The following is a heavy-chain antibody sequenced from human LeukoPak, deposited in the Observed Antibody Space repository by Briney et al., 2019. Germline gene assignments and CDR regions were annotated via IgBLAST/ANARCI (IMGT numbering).Heavy chain of an antibody. D-gene: IGHD2-2*01. CDR1: GFTFSSYA. Sequence: GRSLRLSCAASGFTFSSYAMHWVRQAPGKGLEWVAVISYDGSNKYYADSVKGRFTISRDNSKNTLYLQMNSLRAEDTAVYYCASLVVPAAMGAFDIWGQGTMVTVSS. J-gene: IGHJ3*02. CDR3: ASLVVPAAMGAFDI. V-gene: IGHV3-30*04. CDR2: ISYDGSNK.